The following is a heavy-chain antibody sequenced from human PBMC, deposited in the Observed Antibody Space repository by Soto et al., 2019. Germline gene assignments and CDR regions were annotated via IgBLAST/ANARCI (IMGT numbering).Heavy chain of an antibody. D-gene: IGHD2-2*01. CDR3: ARGLAVPPAAEINFDY. J-gene: IGHJ4*02. V-gene: IGHV1-69*13. CDR1: EGTFSSYA. Sequence: SVKVSCKASEGTFSSYAISWVRQAPGQGLEWMGRIIPVFRTANYAQRFQDRVTITADDSTSTAYMELSSLKSEDTAVYYCARGLAVPPAAEINFDYWGQGTTVTVSS. CDR2: IIPVFRTA.